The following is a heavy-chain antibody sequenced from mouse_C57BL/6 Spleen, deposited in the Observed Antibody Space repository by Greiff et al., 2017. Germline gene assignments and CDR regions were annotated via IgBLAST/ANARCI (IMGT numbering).Heavy chain of an antibody. CDR2: IHPNSGST. J-gene: IGHJ3*01. CDR1: GYTFTSYW. D-gene: IGHD2-5*01. CDR3: ARGAYYSNSVAY. Sequence: QVPLQQPGAELVKPGASVKLSCKASGYTFTSYWMHWVKQRPGQGLEWIGMIHPNSGSTNYNEKFKSKATLTVDKSSSTAYMQLSSLTSEDSAVYYCARGAYYSNSVAYWGQGTLGTVSA. V-gene: IGHV1-64*01.